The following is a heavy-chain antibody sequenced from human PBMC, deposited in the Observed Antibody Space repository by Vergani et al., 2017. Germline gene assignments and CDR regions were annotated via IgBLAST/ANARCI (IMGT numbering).Heavy chain of an antibody. Sequence: EVQLLESGGGLVQPGGSLRLSCAASGFTFSSYAMSWVRQAPGKGLEWVSAISGSGGSTYYADSVKGRFTISRDNSKNTLYLQMNSLRAEDTAVYYCARGERRSGQQLVKGGAFDSWGQGTLVTVSS. CDR1: GFTFSSYA. D-gene: IGHD6-13*01. CDR3: ARGERRSGQQLVKGGAFDS. CDR2: ISGSGGST. V-gene: IGHV3-23*01. J-gene: IGHJ4*02.